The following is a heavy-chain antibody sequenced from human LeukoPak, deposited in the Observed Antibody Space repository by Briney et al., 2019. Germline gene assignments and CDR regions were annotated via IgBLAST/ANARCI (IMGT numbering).Heavy chain of an antibody. CDR3: AKHRATVTTAYGMDV. CDR1: GGSISSSNW. J-gene: IGHJ6*02. D-gene: IGHD4-17*01. Sequence: KPSETLSLTCAVSGGSISSSNWWSWVRQPPGKGLEWIGEIYHSGSTNYNPSLKSRVTISVDKSKNQFSLKLSSVTAADTAVYYCAKHRATVTTAYGMDVWGQGTTVTVSS. CDR2: IYHSGST. V-gene: IGHV4-4*02.